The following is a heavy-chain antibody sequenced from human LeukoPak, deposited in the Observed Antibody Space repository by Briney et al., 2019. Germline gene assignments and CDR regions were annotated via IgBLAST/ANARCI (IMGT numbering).Heavy chain of an antibody. CDR1: GGSISSSSYY. CDR3: ARISRPQGGGSYFGFDY. J-gene: IGHJ4*02. Sequence: SSETLSLTCTVSGGSISSSSYYWGWIRQPPGKGLEWIGSIYYSGSTHYNPSLKSRVTIPVDTSKNQFSLKLSSVTAADTAVYYCARISRPQGGGSYFGFDYWGQGTLVTASS. V-gene: IGHV4-39*01. CDR2: IYYSGST. D-gene: IGHD1-26*01.